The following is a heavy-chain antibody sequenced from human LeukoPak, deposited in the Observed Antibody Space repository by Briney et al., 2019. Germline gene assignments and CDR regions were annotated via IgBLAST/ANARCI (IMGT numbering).Heavy chain of an antibody. CDR2: INPNSGGT. Sequence: GASVKVSCKASGYTFTDYYMHWVRQAPGQGLEWMGWINPNSGGTNYAQKFQGRVTMTRDTSISTAYMELSRLGSDDTAVFYCARVSILSSHYFSDSLDYWGQGTLVTVSS. CDR1: GYTFTDYY. J-gene: IGHJ4*02. CDR3: ARVSILSSHYFSDSLDY. D-gene: IGHD3-10*01. V-gene: IGHV1-2*02.